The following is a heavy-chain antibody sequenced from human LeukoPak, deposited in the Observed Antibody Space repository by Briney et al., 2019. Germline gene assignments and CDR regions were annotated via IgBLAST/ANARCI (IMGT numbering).Heavy chain of an antibody. Sequence: GGSLRLSCAASGFTFSTHDVNWVRQAPGKGLEWVLFINSRSSTIYYADSVKGRFTISRDNAKNSMYLQMNSLRIEDTALYYCSKDISAGGLDVWGPGTPVTVSS. CDR1: GFTFSTHD. J-gene: IGHJ6*02. CDR3: SKDISAGGLDV. D-gene: IGHD3-16*02. CDR2: INSRSSTI. V-gene: IGHV3-48*04.